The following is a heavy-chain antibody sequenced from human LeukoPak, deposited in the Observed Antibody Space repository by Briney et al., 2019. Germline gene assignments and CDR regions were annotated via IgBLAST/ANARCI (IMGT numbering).Heavy chain of an antibody. CDR3: ARGDYYGSGSYLFDY. D-gene: IGHD3-10*01. J-gene: IGHJ4*02. V-gene: IGHV3-7*03. Sequence: GGSLRLSCAASGFTFSTYCMSWVRQAPGKGLEWVANINQDGSEKYHVDSVKGRFTISRDNADNSLYLQMNSPRADDTAVYYCARGDYYGSGSYLFDYWGQGTLVSVSS. CDR1: GFTFSTYC. CDR2: INQDGSEK.